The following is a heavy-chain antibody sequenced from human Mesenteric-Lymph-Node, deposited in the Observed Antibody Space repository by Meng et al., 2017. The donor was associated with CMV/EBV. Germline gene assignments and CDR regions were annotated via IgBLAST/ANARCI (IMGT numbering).Heavy chain of an antibody. Sequence: ASVKVSCKASGYTFIGYYMHWVRQAPGQGLEWMGWINPNSGGTNYAQRFQGRVTMTRDTSISTAYMELSRLRSDDTAVYYCARSYYDFWSGSPVEGRIDYWGQGTLVTVSS. V-gene: IGHV1-2*02. J-gene: IGHJ4*02. CDR3: ARSYYDFWSGSPVEGRIDY. CDR2: INPNSGGT. CDR1: GYTFIGYY. D-gene: IGHD3-3*01.